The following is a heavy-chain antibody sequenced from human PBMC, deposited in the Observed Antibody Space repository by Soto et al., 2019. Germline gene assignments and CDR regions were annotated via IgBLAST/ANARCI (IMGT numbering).Heavy chain of an antibody. J-gene: IGHJ4*02. CDR3: ANDRRPGYSIGWYDCDY. CDR1: GFTFSSYG. D-gene: IGHD6-19*01. V-gene: IGHV3-30*18. Sequence: QVQLVESGGGVVQPGRSLRLSCAASGFTFSSYGMHWVRQAPGKGLEWVAVISYDGSNKYYADSVKGRFTISRDTSKNTLSLQMNSLRAEDTAVYYCANDRRPGYSIGWYDCDYWGQGTLVTVSS. CDR2: ISYDGSNK.